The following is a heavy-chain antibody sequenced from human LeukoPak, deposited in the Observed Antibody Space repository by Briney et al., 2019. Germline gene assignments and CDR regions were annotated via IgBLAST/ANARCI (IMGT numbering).Heavy chain of an antibody. V-gene: IGHV3-15*01. D-gene: IGHD6-6*01. CDR3: ARGHNSSSSGFYYYYMDV. CDR2: IKSKTDGGTT. Sequence: GGSLRLSCAVSEFPFSKTWMSWVRQAPGKGLEWVGRIKSKTDGGTTDYAAPVKGRFTISRDDSKNTLYLQMNSLKTEDTAVYYCARGHNSSSSGFYYYYMDVWGRGTTVTVSS. CDR1: EFPFSKTW. J-gene: IGHJ6*03.